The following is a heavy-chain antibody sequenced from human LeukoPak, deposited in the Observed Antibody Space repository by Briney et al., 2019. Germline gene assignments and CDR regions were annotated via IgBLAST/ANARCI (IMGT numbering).Heavy chain of an antibody. J-gene: IGHJ4*02. D-gene: IGHD1-26*01. CDR2: ISSSSSYI. Sequence: GGSLRLSCAASGFTFSSYSMNWVRQAPGKGLGWVSSISSSSSYIYYADSVKGRFTISRDNAKNSLYLQMNSLRAEDTAVYYCARGRGMVGVFDYWGQGTLVTVSS. CDR1: GFTFSSYS. CDR3: ARGRGMVGVFDY. V-gene: IGHV3-21*01.